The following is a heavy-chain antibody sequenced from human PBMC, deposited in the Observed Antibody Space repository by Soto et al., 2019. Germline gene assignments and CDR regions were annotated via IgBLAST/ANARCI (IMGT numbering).Heavy chain of an antibody. V-gene: IGHV1-8*01. J-gene: IGHJ6*03. Sequence: QVQLVQSGAEVKKPGASVKVSCKASGYTFTSYDINWVRQATGHGLEWMGWMNPNSGNTGYAQKFQGRVTMTRNTAISTAYMELSSLRSEDTAVYYCARSERALRYFDWLPSYYYYMDVWGKGTTVTVSS. D-gene: IGHD3-9*01. CDR1: GYTFTSYD. CDR3: ARSERALRYFDWLPSYYYYMDV. CDR2: MNPNSGNT.